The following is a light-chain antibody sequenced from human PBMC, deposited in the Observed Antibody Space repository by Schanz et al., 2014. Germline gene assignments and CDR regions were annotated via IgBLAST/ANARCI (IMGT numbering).Light chain of an antibody. J-gene: IGLJ3*02. Sequence: QSALTQPPSASGSPGQSVTISCTGTSSDVGGYNYVSWYQQHPGKAPKLMIYEVSKRPSGVPDRFSGSKSGNTASLTVSGLQAEDEADYHCTSYTSSNTLVFGGGTQLTVL. V-gene: IGLV2-8*01. CDR3: TSYTSSNTLV. CDR2: EVS. CDR1: SSDVGGYNY.